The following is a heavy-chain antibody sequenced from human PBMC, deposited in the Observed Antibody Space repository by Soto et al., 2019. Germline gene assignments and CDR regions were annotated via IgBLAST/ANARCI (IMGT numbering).Heavy chain of an antibody. CDR2: IYHSGNT. CDR3: ARVTIYDSLTGYPELYYGDN. D-gene: IGHD3-9*01. J-gene: IGHJ4*02. Sequence: QVQLQESGPGLVKPSETLSLTCAVSGGTISSGNGWSWVRQSPGKGLEWLGDIYHSGNTNYSPSLKSRVTISLETSKNQSPLELRSLTAADTAVYYCARVTIYDSLTGYPELYYGDNWGQGTRVTVSS. CDR1: GGTISSGNG. V-gene: IGHV4-4*02.